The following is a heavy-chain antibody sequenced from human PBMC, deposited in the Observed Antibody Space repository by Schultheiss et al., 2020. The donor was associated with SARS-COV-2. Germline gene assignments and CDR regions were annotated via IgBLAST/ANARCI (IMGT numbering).Heavy chain of an antibody. V-gene: IGHV1-3*01. CDR2: INAGNGNT. J-gene: IGHJ6*02. Sequence: ASVKVSCKASGYTFTSYAMHWVRQAPGQRLEWMGWINAGNGNTNYAQKLQGRVTMTTDTSTSTAYMELRSLRSDDTAVYYCASLGIFGIYGMDVWGQGTTVTVSS. D-gene: IGHD3-3*01. CDR3: ASLGIFGIYGMDV. CDR1: GYTFTSYA.